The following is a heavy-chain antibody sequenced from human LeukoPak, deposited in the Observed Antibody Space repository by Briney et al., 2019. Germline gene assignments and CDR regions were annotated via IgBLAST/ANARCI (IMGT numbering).Heavy chain of an antibody. J-gene: IGHJ6*02. Sequence: PSDTLSLTCTVSGGSVSSYYWSWIRQPPGKGLEWIGYIYYSGSTNYNPSLKSRVTISVDTSKNQFSLKLSSVTAADTAVYYCARHRVGMDVWGQGTTVTVSS. CDR1: GGSVSSYY. CDR3: ARHRVGMDV. V-gene: IGHV4-59*08. CDR2: IYYSGST.